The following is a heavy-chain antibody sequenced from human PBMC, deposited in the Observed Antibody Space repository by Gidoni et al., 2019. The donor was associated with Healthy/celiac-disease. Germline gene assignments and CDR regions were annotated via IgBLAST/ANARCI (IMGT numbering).Heavy chain of an antibody. CDR2: ISWNSGSI. Sequence: EVQLVESGGGLVQPGRSLRLSCAASGFTFDDYAMHWVRQAPGKGLEWVSGISWNSGSIGYADSVKGRFTISRDNAKNSLYLQMNSLRAEDTALYYCAKAYLSSSWILDYWGQGTLVTVSS. J-gene: IGHJ4*02. D-gene: IGHD6-13*01. CDR1: GFTFDDYA. CDR3: AKAYLSSSWILDY. V-gene: IGHV3-9*01.